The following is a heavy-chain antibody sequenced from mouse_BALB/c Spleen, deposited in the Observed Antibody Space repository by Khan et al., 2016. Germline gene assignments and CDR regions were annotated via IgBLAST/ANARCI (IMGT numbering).Heavy chain of an antibody. J-gene: IGHJ4*01. Sequence: EVQLVESGGGLVQPKGSLKLSCAASGFTFKTYAMNWVRQAPGKGLEWVARIRSKSNNYATYYADSVKDRFTISRDDSQSMLYLQMNNLKTEDPAMYYCVRVDYYPYAMDCWGQGTSVTVSS. D-gene: IGHD1-1*01. V-gene: IGHV10-1*02. CDR1: GFTFKTYA. CDR2: IRSKSNNYAT. CDR3: VRVDYYPYAMDC.